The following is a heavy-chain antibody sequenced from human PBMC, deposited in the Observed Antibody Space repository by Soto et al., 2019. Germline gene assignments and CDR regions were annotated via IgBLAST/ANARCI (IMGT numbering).Heavy chain of an antibody. V-gene: IGHV3-66*01. D-gene: IGHD6-19*01. CDR2: IYADGTT. CDR1: GFTVGSYY. J-gene: IGHJ4*02. CDR3: ARSPPDSSGGFSRPFDY. Sequence: EVQLVESGGDLVQPGGSLRLSCAASGFTVGSYYMNWVRQTPGKGLEWVSVIYADGTTYYADSVKGRFTISRDTSRNMLYFQMNSLRTEDTAVYYCARSPPDSSGGFSRPFDYWGQGTLVTVSS.